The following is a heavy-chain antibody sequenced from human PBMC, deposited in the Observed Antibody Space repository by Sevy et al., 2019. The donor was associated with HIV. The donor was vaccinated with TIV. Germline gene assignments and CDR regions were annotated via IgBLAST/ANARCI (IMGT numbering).Heavy chain of an antibody. D-gene: IGHD2-8*02. CDR3: AREGCTVPHDY. CDR1: GFTFSIYT. V-gene: IGHV3-23*01. CDR2: FCFGGSTI. J-gene: IGHJ4*02. Sequence: GGSLRLSCAASGFTFSIYTMSWVRQAPGKGLEWVSTFCFGGSTIHSADSVKGRFTISRDNSKNTLYLQMNSLRADDTAVYYCAREGCTVPHDYWGQRTLVTVSS.